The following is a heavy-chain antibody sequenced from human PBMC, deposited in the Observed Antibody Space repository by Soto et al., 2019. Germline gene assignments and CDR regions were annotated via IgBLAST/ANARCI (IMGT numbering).Heavy chain of an antibody. D-gene: IGHD2-2*01. V-gene: IGHV4-39*01. Sequence: PSETLSLTCTVSGGSITSSRYYGGWIRQPPGKGLEWIGSIYYSGSTYYNPTLKSRITMSVDTSKNQFSLKLSSATAADTAVYYCATHGQLLWIWLDYWGQGALVTVSS. CDR2: IYYSGST. CDR3: ATHGQLLWIWLDY. CDR1: GGSITSSRYY. J-gene: IGHJ4*02.